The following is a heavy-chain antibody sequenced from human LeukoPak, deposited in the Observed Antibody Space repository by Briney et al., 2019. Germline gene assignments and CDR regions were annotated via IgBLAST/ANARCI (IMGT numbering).Heavy chain of an antibody. Sequence: GGSLRLSCAASGFTFSSYAMSWARQAPGKGLEWVSAISGSGGSTYYADSVKGRFTISRDNSKNKLYLQMNSLRAEDTAVYYCAARSGWIDYWGQGTLVTVSS. J-gene: IGHJ4*02. CDR2: ISGSGGST. D-gene: IGHD6-19*01. CDR1: GFTFSSYA. V-gene: IGHV3-23*01. CDR3: AARSGWIDY.